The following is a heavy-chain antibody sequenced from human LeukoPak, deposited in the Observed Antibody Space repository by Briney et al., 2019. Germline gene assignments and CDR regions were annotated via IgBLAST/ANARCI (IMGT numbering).Heavy chain of an antibody. V-gene: IGHV3-48*03. CDR1: GFTFSNYE. CDR2: ISDSGSSI. D-gene: IGHD1-26*01. J-gene: IGHJ4*02. Sequence: GGSLRLSCAASGFTFSNYEMNWVRQAPGGGLEWVSYISDSGSSIYYADSVKGRFTISRDNAKNSLYLQMNSLRAEDTAVYYCASVTIVGPTADYWGQGTLVTVSS. CDR3: ASVTIVGPTADY.